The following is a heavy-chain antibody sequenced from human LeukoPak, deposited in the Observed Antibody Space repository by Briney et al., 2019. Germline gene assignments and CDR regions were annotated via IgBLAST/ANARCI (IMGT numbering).Heavy chain of an antibody. D-gene: IGHD3-22*01. CDR2: ISAYNGNT. CDR3: ARVSYYYDSSGYYSSSGDY. Sequence: ASVKVSCKASGYTFTSYGISWVRQAPGQGLEWMGWISAYNGNTNYAQKLQGRVTMTTDTSTSTAYMELRSLGSDDTAVYYCARVSYYYDSSGYYSSSGDYWGQGTLVTVSS. V-gene: IGHV1-18*01. CDR1: GYTFTSYG. J-gene: IGHJ4*02.